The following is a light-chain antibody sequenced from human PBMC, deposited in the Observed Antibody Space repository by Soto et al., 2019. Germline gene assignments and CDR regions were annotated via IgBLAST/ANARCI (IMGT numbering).Light chain of an antibody. CDR3: NSYITVSTYV. CDR2: DVG. V-gene: IGLV2-14*01. J-gene: IGLJ1*01. CDR1: SSDIGGYNF. Sequence: QSALTQPASVSGSPGQSITIACTGTSSDIGGYNFVSWYQQHPVKAPKLLIYDVGNRPSGVSNRFSGSKSGNTASLTISGLQAEDEAHYYCNSYITVSTYVFGTGTKVTVL.